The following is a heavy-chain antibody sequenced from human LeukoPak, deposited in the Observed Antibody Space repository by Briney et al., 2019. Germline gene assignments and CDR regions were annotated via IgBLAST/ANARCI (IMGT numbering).Heavy chain of an antibody. CDR1: GYTFTSYG. D-gene: IGHD3-10*01. CDR3: ARALYGSGSYLYYYYYGIDV. V-gene: IGHV1-18*01. J-gene: IGHJ6*02. Sequence: ASVKVSCKASGYTFTSYGISWVRQAPGQGLEWMGWISAYNGNTNYAQKLQGRVTMTTDTSTSTAYMELRSLRSDDTAVYYCARALYGSGSYLYYYYYGIDVWGQGTTVTVSS. CDR2: ISAYNGNT.